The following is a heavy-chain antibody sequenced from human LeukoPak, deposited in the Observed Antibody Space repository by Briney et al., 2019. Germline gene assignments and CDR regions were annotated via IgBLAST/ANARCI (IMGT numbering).Heavy chain of an antibody. Sequence: GRSLRLSCAASGFTFSSYGMHWVRQAPGKGLEWVAVTSYDGSNKNYADSVKGRFTISRDNSKKTLYLQMNSLRAEDTAVYYCAKKSPGTYYAPPDYWGQGTLVTVSS. CDR1: GFTFSSYG. D-gene: IGHD3-10*01. CDR2: TSYDGSNK. CDR3: AKKSPGTYYAPPDY. V-gene: IGHV3-30*18. J-gene: IGHJ4*02.